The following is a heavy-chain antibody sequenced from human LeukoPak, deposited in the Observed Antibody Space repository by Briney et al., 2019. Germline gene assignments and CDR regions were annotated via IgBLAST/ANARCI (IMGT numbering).Heavy chain of an antibody. D-gene: IGHD2-21*01. Sequence: GGSLRLSCAASGFTFSSYSMNWARQAPGKGVEWASSISSSSSYIYYADSVKGRFTISRDNAKNTLYLQMNSLRAEDTAVYYCARDHSGDYMDVWGKGTTVTVSS. J-gene: IGHJ6*03. CDR2: ISSSSSYI. CDR3: ARDHSGDYMDV. CDR1: GFTFSSYS. V-gene: IGHV3-21*01.